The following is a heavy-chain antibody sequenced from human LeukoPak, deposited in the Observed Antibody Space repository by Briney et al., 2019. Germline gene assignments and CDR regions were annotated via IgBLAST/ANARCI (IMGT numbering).Heavy chain of an antibody. CDR1: GYTFTSYD. J-gene: IGHJ6*03. V-gene: IGHV7-4-1*02. Sequence: ASVKVSCKASGYTFTSYDINWVRQATGQGLEWLGWINTNTGNPTYGQGFRGRFVFSMDTSVSTAYVQISSLKAEDTAVYYCATRYSSSHYYYMDVWGEGTTVTVSS. D-gene: IGHD6-13*01. CDR2: INTNTGNP. CDR3: ATRYSSSHYYYMDV.